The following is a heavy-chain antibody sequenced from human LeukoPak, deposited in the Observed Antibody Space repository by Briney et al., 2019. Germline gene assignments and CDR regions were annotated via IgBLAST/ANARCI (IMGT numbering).Heavy chain of an antibody. D-gene: IGHD1-26*01. Sequence: SETLSLPRTLSGGSMNHYYRSWIPKPPGKGLERIWYVYTRGSTLHNPSLNSRVTISIVSSRNHFSLRLTSVTAADAAVFYCARTTTGGYYYCYYMDVWGKGATVTVSS. CDR1: GGSMNHYY. CDR3: ARTTTGGYYYCYYMDV. J-gene: IGHJ6*03. V-gene: IGHV4-4*09. CDR2: VYTRGST.